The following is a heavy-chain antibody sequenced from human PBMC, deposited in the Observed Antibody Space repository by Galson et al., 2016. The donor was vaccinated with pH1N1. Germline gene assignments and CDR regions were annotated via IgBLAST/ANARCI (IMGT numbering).Heavy chain of an antibody. V-gene: IGHV3-33*01. Sequence: SLRLSCATSGFSFANYAMHWVRQAPAKGLEWVALIWFDGTNRHYADSVKGRFTISRDYSNRTLYLQMNGLRAQDTAVYYCARGRGDTNGYYLDFWGQGTLVTVSS. D-gene: IGHD2-8*01. CDR3: ARGRGDTNGYYLDF. J-gene: IGHJ4*02. CDR1: GFSFANYA. CDR2: IWFDGTNR.